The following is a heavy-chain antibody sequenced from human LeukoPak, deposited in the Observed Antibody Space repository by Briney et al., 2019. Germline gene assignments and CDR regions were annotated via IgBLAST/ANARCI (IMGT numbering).Heavy chain of an antibody. Sequence: ASVEVSCKASGYTFTSYAMHWVRQAPGQRLEWMGWINAGNGNTKYSQKFQGRVTITRDTSASTAYMELSSLRSEDTAVYYCARKAEYSGSFPYFDYWGQGTLVTVSS. CDR3: ARKAEYSGSFPYFDY. CDR2: INAGNGNT. D-gene: IGHD5-12*01. V-gene: IGHV1-3*01. CDR1: GYTFTSYA. J-gene: IGHJ4*02.